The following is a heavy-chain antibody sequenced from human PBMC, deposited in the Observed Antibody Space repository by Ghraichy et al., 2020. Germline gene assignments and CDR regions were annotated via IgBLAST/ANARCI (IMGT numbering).Heavy chain of an antibody. D-gene: IGHD3-22*01. CDR3: ARNLNYYDSSGHYPDWYFDL. Sequence: ASVKVSCKASGYTFTGYFLHWVRQAPGQGLEWMGWINPNSGGTNYAQKFQGRVTMTGDTSISTAYMELSRLRSDDAAVYYCARNLNYYDSSGHYPDWYFDLWGRGTLVTVSS. V-gene: IGHV1-2*02. CDR1: GYTFTGYF. CDR2: INPNSGGT. J-gene: IGHJ2*01.